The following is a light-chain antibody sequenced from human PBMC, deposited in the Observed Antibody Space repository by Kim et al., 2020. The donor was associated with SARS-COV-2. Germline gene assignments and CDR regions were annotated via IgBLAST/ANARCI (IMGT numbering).Light chain of an antibody. J-gene: IGKJ2*02. Sequence: SASVGGRVTIPCRASQSIRTWAAWYQQKPGKAPKLMIYKASSLQSGVPSRVSGSGSGTQFTLTITSLKPDDFATYYCQQYDGFPCTFGQGTKLEI. V-gene: IGKV1-5*03. CDR1: QSIRTW. CDR2: KAS. CDR3: QQYDGFPCT.